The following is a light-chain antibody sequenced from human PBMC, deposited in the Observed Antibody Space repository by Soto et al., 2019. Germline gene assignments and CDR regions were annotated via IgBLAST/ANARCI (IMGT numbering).Light chain of an antibody. V-gene: IGKV3-15*01. CDR2: GAF. Sequence: EIVMTQSPATLSVSPGERATLSCRASQSLSTDLAWYQQKPGQSPRLLIYGAFTRATGIPARFSGSGFGTEFTLTISSLQSEDFAVYYCQQYNNWPPLFGQGTKLEIK. CDR3: QQYNNWPPL. CDR1: QSLSTD. J-gene: IGKJ2*01.